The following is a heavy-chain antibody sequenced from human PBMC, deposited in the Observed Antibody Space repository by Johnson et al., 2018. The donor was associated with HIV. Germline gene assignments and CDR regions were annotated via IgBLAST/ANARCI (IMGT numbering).Heavy chain of an antibody. D-gene: IGHD6-13*01. Sequence: QVQLVESGGGVVQPGRSLRLSCAASGFTFSSYAMHWVRQAPGKGLEWVAVISYDGSNKYYADSVKGRFTISRDNSKNTLFLQMNSLGPEDTAVYYCAKGRAQHLDGGAFDIWDQGTMVTVSS. V-gene: IGHV3-30*04. CDR3: AKGRAQHLDGGAFDI. J-gene: IGHJ3*02. CDR2: ISYDGSNK. CDR1: GFTFSSYA.